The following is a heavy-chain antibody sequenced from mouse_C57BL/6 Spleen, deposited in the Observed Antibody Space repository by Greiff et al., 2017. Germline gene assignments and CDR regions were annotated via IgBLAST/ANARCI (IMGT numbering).Heavy chain of an antibody. CDR3: ARWEDDHDRAMDY. D-gene: IGHD2-4*01. CDR2: INPNNGGT. J-gene: IGHJ4*01. Sequence: VQLQQSGPELVKPGASVKISCKASGYTFTDYYMNWVKQSHGKSLEWIGDINPNNGGTSYNQKFKGKATLTVDKSSSTAYMALRSLTSEDSAVYYCARWEDDHDRAMDYWGQGTSVTVSS. V-gene: IGHV1-26*01. CDR1: GYTFTDYY.